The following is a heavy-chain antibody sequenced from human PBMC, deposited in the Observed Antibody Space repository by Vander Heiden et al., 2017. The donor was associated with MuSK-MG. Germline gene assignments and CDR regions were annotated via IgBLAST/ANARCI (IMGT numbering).Heavy chain of an antibody. CDR1: GGSISSSSYY. V-gene: IGHV4-39*01. CDR3: ARQRDSPNMVRGMDDAFDI. D-gene: IGHD3-10*01. Sequence: QLQLQESGPGLVKPSETLSLTCTVSGGSISSSSYYWGWIRQPPGKGLEWIGSIYYSGSTYYNPSLKSRVTISVDTSKNQFSLKLSSVTAADTAVYYCARQRDSPNMVRGMDDAFDIWGQGTMVTVSS. CDR2: IYYSGST. J-gene: IGHJ3*02.